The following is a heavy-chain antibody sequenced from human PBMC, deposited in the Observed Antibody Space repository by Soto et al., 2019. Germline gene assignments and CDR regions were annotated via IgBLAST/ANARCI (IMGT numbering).Heavy chain of an antibody. CDR2: IYYSGST. V-gene: IGHV4-59*01. Sequence: SETLSLTCTVSGGSISSYYWSWIRQPPGKGLEWIGYIYYSGSTNYNPSLKSRVTISVDTSKNQFSLKLSFVTSADTAFYYCARVQRGSSLPIDYWGQGTLVTVSS. J-gene: IGHJ4*02. D-gene: IGHD6-6*01. CDR3: ARVQRGSSLPIDY. CDR1: GGSISSYY.